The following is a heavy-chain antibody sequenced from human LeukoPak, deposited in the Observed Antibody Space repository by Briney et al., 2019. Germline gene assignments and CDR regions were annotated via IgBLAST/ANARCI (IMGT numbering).Heavy chain of an antibody. Sequence: ASVKVSCKRSGYTFTDYYMHWVRQAPGQGLKWMANINPNSGATAFAERFQGRVTLTRDTSISTIYMELRTLTSGDTAGYYCATPGDYGDYIDYWGQGTPVTVSS. CDR3: ATPGDYGDYIDY. CDR1: GYTFTDYY. D-gene: IGHD4-17*01. V-gene: IGHV1-2*02. J-gene: IGHJ4*02. CDR2: INPNSGAT.